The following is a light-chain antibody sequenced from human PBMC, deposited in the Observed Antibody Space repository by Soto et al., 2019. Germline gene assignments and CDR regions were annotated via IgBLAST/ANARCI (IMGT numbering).Light chain of an antibody. CDR1: QSVSSSY. CDR3: QQYNNWPPIT. V-gene: IGKV3-15*01. J-gene: IGKJ5*01. CDR2: GAS. Sequence: EIVLTQSPGTLSLSPGERATLSCRASQSVSSSYLAWYQQKPGQAPRLLIFGASNRATGIPARFSGSGSGTEFTLTISRLQSEDFAVYYCQQYNNWPPITFGQGTRLEIK.